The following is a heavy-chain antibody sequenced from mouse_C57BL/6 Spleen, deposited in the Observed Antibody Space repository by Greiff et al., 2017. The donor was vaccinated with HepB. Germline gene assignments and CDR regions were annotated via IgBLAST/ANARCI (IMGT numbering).Heavy chain of an antibody. CDR1: GYSFTSYY. D-gene: IGHD2-5*01. CDR3: ARSYYSNPDY. CDR2: IYPGSGNT. Sequence: VKLVESGPELVKPGASVKISCKASGYSFTSYYIHWVKQRPGQGLEWIGWIYPGSGNTKYNEKFKGKATLTADTSSSTAYMQLSSLTSEDSAVYYCARSYYSNPDYWGQGTTLTVSS. V-gene: IGHV1-66*01. J-gene: IGHJ2*01.